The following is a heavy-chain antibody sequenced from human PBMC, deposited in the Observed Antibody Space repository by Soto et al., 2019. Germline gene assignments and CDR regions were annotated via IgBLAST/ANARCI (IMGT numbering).Heavy chain of an antibody. CDR3: ARGSWIVGATLLDY. V-gene: IGHV3-33*01. CDR1: GFTFSSYG. D-gene: IGHD1-26*01. J-gene: IGHJ4*02. CDR2: IRSAGSNK. Sequence: QVPLVESGGGVVQPGRSLRLSCAASGFTFSSYGMHWFRQAPGKGLEWLAVIRSAGSNKYYADSVKGRFTISRDKSKNTLYLQMNSLRAEDTAVYYCARGSWIVGATLLDYWGQGTLVPVSS.